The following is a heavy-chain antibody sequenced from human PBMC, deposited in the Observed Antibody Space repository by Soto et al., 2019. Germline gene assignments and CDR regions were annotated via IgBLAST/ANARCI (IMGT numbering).Heavy chain of an antibody. V-gene: IGHV1-2*04. CDR1: GYTFTGYY. J-gene: IGHJ6*02. CDR3: ARDGRLAARPGYYYCMDV. Sequence: ASVKVSCTASGYTFTGYYIHWVRQAPGQGLEWMGWINPNSGGTNYAQKFPGWVTMTRDTSISTAYIELSRLRSDDTAVYYCARDGRLAARPGYYYCMDVWGQGTTVTVSS. D-gene: IGHD6-6*01. CDR2: INPNSGGT.